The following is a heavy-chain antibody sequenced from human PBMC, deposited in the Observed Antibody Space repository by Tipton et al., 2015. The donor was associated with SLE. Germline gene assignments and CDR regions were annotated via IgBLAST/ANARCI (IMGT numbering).Heavy chain of an antibody. CDR3: ARSIGEYDSSGYYYAWTFDP. Sequence: TLSLTCAVSGYSISSGYYWGWIRQPPGKGLEWIGSIYHSGSTYYNPSLKSRVTISVDTSKNQFSLKLSSVTAADTAVYYCARSIGEYDSSGYYYAWTFDPWGQGTLVTVSS. J-gene: IGHJ5*02. D-gene: IGHD3-22*01. CDR2: IYHSGST. V-gene: IGHV4-38-2*01. CDR1: GYSISSGYY.